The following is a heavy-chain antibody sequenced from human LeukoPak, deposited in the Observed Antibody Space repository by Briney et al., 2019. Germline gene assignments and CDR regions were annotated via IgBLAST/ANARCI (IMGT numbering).Heavy chain of an antibody. J-gene: IGHJ3*02. D-gene: IGHD3-10*01. Sequence: SETLSLTCAVYGGSFSGYYWSWIRQPPGKGLEWIGEIDHSGSTNYNPSLKSRVTISVDTSENQFSLKLSSVTAADTAVYYCARVGLLWFGELLENDAFDIWGQGTMVTVSS. CDR1: GGSFSGYY. CDR2: IDHSGST. V-gene: IGHV4-34*01. CDR3: ARVGLLWFGELLENDAFDI.